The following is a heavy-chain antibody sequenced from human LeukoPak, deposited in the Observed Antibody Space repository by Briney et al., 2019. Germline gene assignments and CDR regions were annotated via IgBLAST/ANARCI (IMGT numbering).Heavy chain of an antibody. Sequence: SGPTLVKPTRTLTLTCTFSGFSLSTSGMRVGWIRQPPGKALEWLARIDWDDDKFYSTSLKTRLTISKDTSKNQVVLTMTNMDPVDTATYYCARTPYCGGDCYVDYWGQGTLVTVSS. J-gene: IGHJ4*02. CDR3: ARTPYCGGDCYVDY. D-gene: IGHD2-21*02. V-gene: IGHV2-70*04. CDR1: GFSLSTSGMR. CDR2: IDWDDDK.